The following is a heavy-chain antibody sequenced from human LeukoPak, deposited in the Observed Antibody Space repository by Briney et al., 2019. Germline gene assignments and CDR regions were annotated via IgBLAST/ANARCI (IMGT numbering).Heavy chain of an antibody. CDR2: ISRSGATI. Sequence: TGGSLRLSCAASGFTFSNYAMSWVRQAPGKGLEWVSFISRSGATIYYTDSVKGRFTISRDNAKNSLYLQMNSLRAEDTAVYYCARDHATYYYDSSGYYDYWGQGTLVTVSS. V-gene: IGHV3-48*03. CDR1: GFTFSNYA. D-gene: IGHD3-22*01. J-gene: IGHJ4*02. CDR3: ARDHATYYYDSSGYYDY.